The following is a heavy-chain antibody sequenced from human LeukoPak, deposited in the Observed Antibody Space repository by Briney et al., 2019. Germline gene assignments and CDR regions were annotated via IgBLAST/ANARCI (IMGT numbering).Heavy chain of an antibody. D-gene: IGHD6-13*01. CDR1: GGSFSGYY. CDR2: IYTSGST. V-gene: IGHV4-4*07. Sequence: PSETLSLTCAVYGGSFSGYYWSWIRQPAGMGLEWIGRIYTSGSTNYNPSLKSRVTMSVDTSKNQFSLKLSSVTAADTAVYYCARDGSSSWYNWFDPWGQGTLVTVSS. J-gene: IGHJ5*02. CDR3: ARDGSSSWYNWFDP.